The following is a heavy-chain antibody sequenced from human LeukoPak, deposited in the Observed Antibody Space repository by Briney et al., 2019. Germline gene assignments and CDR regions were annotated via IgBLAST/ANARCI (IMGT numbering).Heavy chain of an antibody. Sequence: KASETLSLTCTVSSGSISPSYWSWLRQPPGKTLEWIGYVYYSGTTNYNPSLESRVTMSVDTSKNQFSLSLNSVTAADTAVYYCARYNRNNIYVFDYWGQGILVTVSS. CDR2: VYYSGTT. J-gene: IGHJ4*02. V-gene: IGHV4-59*01. CDR3: ARYNRNNIYVFDY. CDR1: SGSISPSY. D-gene: IGHD3-10*02.